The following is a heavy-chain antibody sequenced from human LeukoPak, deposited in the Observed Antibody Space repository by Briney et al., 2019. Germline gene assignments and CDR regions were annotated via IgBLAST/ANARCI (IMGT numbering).Heavy chain of an antibody. CDR2: IYYSGST. J-gene: IGHJ3*02. Sequence: PSETLSLTCTVSGGSISSYYWSWIRQPPGKGLEWIGYIYYSGSTNYNPSLKSRVTISVDTSKNQFSLKLSSVTAADTAVYYCARPLGAHGAFDIWGQGTMVTVSS. CDR3: ARPLGAHGAFDI. D-gene: IGHD1-26*01. CDR1: GGSISSYY. V-gene: IGHV4-59*01.